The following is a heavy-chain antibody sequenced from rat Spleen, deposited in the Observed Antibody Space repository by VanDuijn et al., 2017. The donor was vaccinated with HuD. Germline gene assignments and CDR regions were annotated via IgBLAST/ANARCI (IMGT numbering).Heavy chain of an antibody. CDR3: TRDHSYWDNYYPGGFAY. D-gene: IGHD1-12*01. V-gene: IGHV2-32*01. CDR1: GFSLTSYH. CDR2: MWYDGDT. Sequence: QVQLKESGPGLVQPSQTLSLTCTVSGFSLTSYHVHWVRQPSGKGPEWMGRMWYDGDTAYNSALKFRLRISRDTSKSQVFLKMNSLQTEDTAIYFCTRDHSYWDNYYPGGFAYWGQGTLVTVSS. J-gene: IGHJ3*01.